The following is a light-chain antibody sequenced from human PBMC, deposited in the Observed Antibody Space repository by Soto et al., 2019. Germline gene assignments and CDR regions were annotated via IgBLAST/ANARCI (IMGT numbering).Light chain of an antibody. CDR2: DAS. V-gene: IGKV3-20*01. J-gene: IGKJ5*01. CDR1: QSVSSNY. CDR3: QQYGSSAPIT. Sequence: EIVLTQSPGTLSLSPGERATLSCRASQSVSSNYLAWYQQKPGQAPSLLIYDASSRATGIPDRFSGSGSGTDFTLTISRLEPEDFAMNYCQQYGSSAPITFGQRTRLEIE.